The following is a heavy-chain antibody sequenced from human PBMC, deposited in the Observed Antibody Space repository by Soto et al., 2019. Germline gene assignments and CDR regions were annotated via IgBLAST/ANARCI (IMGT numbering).Heavy chain of an antibody. CDR2: IWADGNHK. CDR1: GFTFTIYG. Sequence: LRLSCSASGFTFTIYGMHWVRQAPGKGLEWVAVIWADGNHKYYADSVKGRFTLSRDNSKNTLNLQMDSLGAEDTAVYYCVRERGPFNAFDIWGQGTMVTVSS. J-gene: IGHJ3*02. V-gene: IGHV3-33*01. CDR3: VRERGPFNAFDI.